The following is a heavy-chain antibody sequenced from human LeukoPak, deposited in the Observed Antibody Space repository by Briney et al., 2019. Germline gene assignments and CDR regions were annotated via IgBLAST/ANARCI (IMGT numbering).Heavy chain of an antibody. D-gene: IGHD3-9*01. J-gene: IGHJ4*02. V-gene: IGHV1-46*01. CDR1: GYTFTSYY. CDR2: INPSGGST. CDR3: ARDYDILTGYYSFDY. Sequence: AASVKVSCRASGYTFTSYYMHWVRQAPGQGLEWMGIINPSGGSTSYAQKFQGRVTMTRDTSISTAYMELSRLRSDDTAVYYCARDYDILTGYYSFDYWGQGTLVTVSS.